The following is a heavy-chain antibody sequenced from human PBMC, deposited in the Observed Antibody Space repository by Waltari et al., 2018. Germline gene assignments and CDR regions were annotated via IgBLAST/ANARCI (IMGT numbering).Heavy chain of an antibody. D-gene: IGHD1-1*01. CDR3: ARGSNWNYNYGMDV. J-gene: IGHJ6*02. CDR1: GGPISSYY. Sequence: QVQLQESGPGLVKPSETLSLTCTVSGGPISSYYWSWIRQPPGKGLEWIGYSYYSGSTNYNPSLKSRVTISVDTSKNQFSLKLSSVTAADTAVYYCARGSNWNYNYGMDVWGQGTTVTVSS. V-gene: IGHV4-59*01. CDR2: SYYSGST.